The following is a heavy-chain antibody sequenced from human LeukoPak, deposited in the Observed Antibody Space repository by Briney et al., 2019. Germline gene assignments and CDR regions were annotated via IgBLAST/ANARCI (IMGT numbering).Heavy chain of an antibody. D-gene: IGHD3-22*01. CDR3: TKEYDYSAYLGQGTVYFDY. V-gene: IGHV3-23*01. CDR1: GFTFRRYA. Sequence: GGSLRLSCAASGFTFRRYAMNWGRQAPGKGGEGGSGLSGIVSIKYYAPSVNRRFTISTHNSKNPLYLQMNSLRAQDPAIYFCTKEYDYSAYLGQGTVYFDYWGQGTLVTVSS. CDR2: LSGIVSIK. J-gene: IGHJ4*02.